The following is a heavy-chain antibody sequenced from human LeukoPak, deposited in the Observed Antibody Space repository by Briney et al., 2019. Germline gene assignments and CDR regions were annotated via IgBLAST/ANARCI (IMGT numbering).Heavy chain of an antibody. D-gene: IGHD1-26*01. CDR1: GYTFTSYG. CDR3: ARLYSGSYPHFDF. V-gene: IGHV1-18*01. CDR2: ISGYNGNT. Sequence: ASVKVSCKASGYTFTSYGISWVRQAPGQGLEWMGWISGYNGNTNYAQRLQGRVTMTTDTSTSTAYMELRSLTSDDTAVYYCARLYSGSYPHFDFWGQGTLVTVSS. J-gene: IGHJ4*02.